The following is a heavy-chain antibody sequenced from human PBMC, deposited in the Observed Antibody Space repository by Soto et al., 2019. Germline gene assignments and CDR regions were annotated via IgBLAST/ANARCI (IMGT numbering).Heavy chain of an antibody. CDR2: ISSTSSYI. CDR3: ARVVSGGSCVDY. V-gene: IGHV3-21*04. J-gene: IGHJ4*02. D-gene: IGHD2-15*01. CDR1: GFTFSSNS. Sequence: PGGSLRLSCAASGFTFSSNSMNWVRQAPGKGLEWVSSISSTSSYIYYADSVKGRFTISRDNAKNSLYLQMNSLRAEDTAVYYCARVVSGGSCVDYWGQGTLVTVSS.